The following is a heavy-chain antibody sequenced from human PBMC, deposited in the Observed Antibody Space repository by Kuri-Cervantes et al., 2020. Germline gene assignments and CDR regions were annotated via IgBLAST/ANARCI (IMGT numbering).Heavy chain of an antibody. J-gene: IGHJ3*02. CDR3: TTFNDRDAFDI. CDR1: GFTFSNAW. Sequence: GESLKISCAASGFTFSNAWMSWVRQAPGKGLEWVGLIRNKLDGGTTDYAAPVKGRLSISRDDSKSTLSLQMISLQTEDTAIYYCTTFNDRDAFDIWGQGTMVTVSS. CDR2: IRNKLDGGTT. V-gene: IGHV3-15*01.